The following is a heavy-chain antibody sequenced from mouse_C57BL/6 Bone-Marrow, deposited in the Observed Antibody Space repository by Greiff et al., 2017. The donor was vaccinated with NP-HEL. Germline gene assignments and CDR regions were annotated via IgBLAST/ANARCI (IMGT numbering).Heavy chain of an antibody. D-gene: IGHD2-2*01. J-gene: IGHJ4*01. CDR1: GYTFTSYW. CDR3: ARCGYDEGYYAMDY. V-gene: IGHV1-64*01. Sequence: QVQLQQPGAELVKPGASVKMSCKASGYTFTSYWMHWVKQRPGQGLEWIGMIHPNSGSTNYNEKFKSKATLTVDKSSSTAYMQLSSLTSEDSAVYYCARCGYDEGYYAMDYWGQGTSVTVSS. CDR2: IHPNSGST.